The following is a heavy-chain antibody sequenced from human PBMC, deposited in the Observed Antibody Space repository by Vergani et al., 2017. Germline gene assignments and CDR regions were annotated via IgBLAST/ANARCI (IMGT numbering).Heavy chain of an antibody. CDR3: ARESRWYYGSGSYYNDPYYYYYMDV. CDR2: IIPIFGTA. Sequence: QVQLVQSGAEVKKPGSSVKVSCKASGGTFSSYAISWVRQAPGQGLEWMGGIIPIFGTANYAQKFQGRVTLTADESTSTAYMELSSLRSEDTAVYYCARESRWYYGSGSYYNDPYYYYYMDVWGKGTTVTVSS. V-gene: IGHV1-69*01. CDR1: GGTFSSYA. J-gene: IGHJ6*03. D-gene: IGHD3-10*01.